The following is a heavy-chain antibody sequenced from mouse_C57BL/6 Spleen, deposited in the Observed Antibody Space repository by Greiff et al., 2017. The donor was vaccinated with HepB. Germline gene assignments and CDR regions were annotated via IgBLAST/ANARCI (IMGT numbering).Heavy chain of an antibody. Sequence: QVQLQQSGAELARPGASVKLSCKASGYTFTSYGISWVKQRTGQGLEWIGEIYPRSGNTYYNEKFKGKATLTADKSSSTAYMELRSLTSEDSAVYFCARSYYYGSSYGDYAMDYWGQGTSVTVSS. D-gene: IGHD1-1*01. CDR1: GYTFTSYG. V-gene: IGHV1-81*01. CDR2: IYPRSGNT. CDR3: ARSYYYGSSYGDYAMDY. J-gene: IGHJ4*01.